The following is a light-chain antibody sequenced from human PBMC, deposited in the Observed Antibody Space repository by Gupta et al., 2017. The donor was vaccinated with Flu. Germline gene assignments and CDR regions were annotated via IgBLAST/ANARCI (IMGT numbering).Light chain of an antibody. CDR3: HQYNNYPLT. CDR2: KAS. Sequence: GDRVTITWRASQDVNTWLAWYQQKPGRVPKLLIYKASSLESGSPSRFNGSGSGAEFTLTISSLQPDDCATYYCHQYNNYPLTFGGGTKVEIK. CDR1: QDVNTW. J-gene: IGKJ4*01. V-gene: IGKV1-5*03.